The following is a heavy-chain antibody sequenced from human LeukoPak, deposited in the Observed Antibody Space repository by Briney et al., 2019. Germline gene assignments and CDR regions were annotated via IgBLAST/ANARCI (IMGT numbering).Heavy chain of an antibody. J-gene: IGHJ4*02. CDR2: IYYSGST. CDR1: GGSISSYY. D-gene: IGHD3-3*01. V-gene: IGHV4-59*08. Sequence: SETLSLTCTVSGGSISSYYWSWIRQPPGKGXEWIGYIYYSGSTNYNPSLKSRVTISVDTSKNQFSLKLSSVTAADTAVYYCARAGGSGYPDYWGQGTLVTVSS. CDR3: ARAGGSGYPDY.